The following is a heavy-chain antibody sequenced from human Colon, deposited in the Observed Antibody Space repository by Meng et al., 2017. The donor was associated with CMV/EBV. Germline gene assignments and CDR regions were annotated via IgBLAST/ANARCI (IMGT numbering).Heavy chain of an antibody. D-gene: IGHD2/OR15-2a*01. CDR1: GFTFNTYA. CDR3: AGGLPLSGFLYHFEY. CDR2: ISLNGETI. V-gene: IGHV3-23*01. J-gene: IGHJ4*02. Sequence: GESLKISCAASGFTFNTYAMSWVRQAPGKGLEWVSSISLNGETIYYRDSVRGRFTSSRDNSIDMFHLQMNSLRADDTAVYYCAGGLPLSGFLYHFEYWGQGALVTVSS.